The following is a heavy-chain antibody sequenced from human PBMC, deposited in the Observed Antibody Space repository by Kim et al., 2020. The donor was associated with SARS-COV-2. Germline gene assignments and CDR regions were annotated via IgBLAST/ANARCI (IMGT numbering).Heavy chain of an antibody. CDR3: ARAPNGGYDWYFDL. J-gene: IGHJ2*01. Sequence: ASVKVSCKASGYTFTSYAMHWVRQAPGQRLEWMGWINAGNGNTKYSQKFQGRVTITRDTSASTAYMELSSLRSEDTAVYYCARAPNGGYDWYFDLWGRGTLVTVSS. D-gene: IGHD5-12*01. CDR1: GYTFTSYA. CDR2: INAGNGNT. V-gene: IGHV1-3*01.